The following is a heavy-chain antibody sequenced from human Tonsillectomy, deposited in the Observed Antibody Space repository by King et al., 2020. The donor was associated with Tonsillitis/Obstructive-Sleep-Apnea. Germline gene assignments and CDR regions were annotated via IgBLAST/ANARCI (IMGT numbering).Heavy chain of an antibody. D-gene: IGHD3-3*01. CDR1: GGSISSSSYY. V-gene: IGHV4-39*01. Sequence: QLQESGPGLVKPSETLSLTCTVSGGSISSSSYYWGWIRQPPGKGLEWIGSIYYSGSTYYNPSLKSRVTISVDTSKKQFSLKLSSVTAADTAVYYCARQDDFWSGDDLDYCGMDVWGQGTTVTVSS. CDR3: ARQDDFWSGDDLDYCGMDV. J-gene: IGHJ6*02. CDR2: IYYSGST.